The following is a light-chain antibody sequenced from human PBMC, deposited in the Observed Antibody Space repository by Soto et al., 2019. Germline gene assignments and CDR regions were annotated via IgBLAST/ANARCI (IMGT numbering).Light chain of an antibody. V-gene: IGKV3-20*01. CDR3: QQFDNSLWT. J-gene: IGKJ1*01. CDR1: QSVSTNN. Sequence: EIVLTQSPGTLSLSPGYRATLSCRASQSVSTNNFAWYQQRPGQAPRLLIYGASSRATGIPDRFSGSGSGTDFTLTISRLEPEDFAVYYCQQFDNSLWTFGQGTKVEIK. CDR2: GAS.